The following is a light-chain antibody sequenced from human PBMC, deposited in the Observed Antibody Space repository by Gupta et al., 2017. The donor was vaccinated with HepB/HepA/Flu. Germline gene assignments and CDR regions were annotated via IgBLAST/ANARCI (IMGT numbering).Light chain of an antibody. CDR1: QSVDSY. Sequence: EVVLTXSPATLSLXPGERATLSGRASQSVDSYLAWYQQKPGQPPRLLIYDASNRATGIPARFSGSGSGTDFTLTISSLEPEDFAVYYCQQRAHWPPYTFGQGTNLEIK. J-gene: IGKJ2*01. CDR2: DAS. CDR3: QQRAHWPPYT. V-gene: IGKV3-11*01.